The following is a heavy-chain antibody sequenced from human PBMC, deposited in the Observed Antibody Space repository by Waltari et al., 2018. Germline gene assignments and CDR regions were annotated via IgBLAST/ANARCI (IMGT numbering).Heavy chain of an antibody. CDR1: GFRFGDYW. D-gene: IGHD5-12*01. J-gene: IGHJ4*02. CDR2: INVDGGFI. Sequence: EVHLAESGGGVVQPGGSLRLSCTGSGFRFGDYWMHWVRQAPGKGLAGVSRINVDGGFISYGDSVKGRFTISRDNAKNTVFLQLNSLRADDTAVYFCARKAGSGYPYGPFYYDNWGQGTLVTVSS. V-gene: IGHV3-74*01. CDR3: ARKAGSGYPYGPFYYDN.